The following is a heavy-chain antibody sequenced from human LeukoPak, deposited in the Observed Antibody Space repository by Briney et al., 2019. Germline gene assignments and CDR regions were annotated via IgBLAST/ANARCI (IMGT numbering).Heavy chain of an antibody. CDR2: IYYSGST. V-gene: IGHV4-39*01. CDR1: GGSISSSSYY. J-gene: IGHJ4*02. D-gene: IGHD3-22*01. Sequence: PSETLSLTCTVSGGSISSSSYYWGWIRQPPGKGLEWIGSIYYSGSTYYNPSLKSRVTISVDTSKNQFSLKLSSVTAADTAVYYCAIPLDYACSGYFKNSGQGTLVTVSS. CDR3: AIPLDYACSGYFKN.